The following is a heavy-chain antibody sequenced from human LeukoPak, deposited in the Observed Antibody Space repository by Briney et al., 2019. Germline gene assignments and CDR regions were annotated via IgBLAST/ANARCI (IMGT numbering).Heavy chain of an antibody. J-gene: IGHJ4*02. D-gene: IGHD1-14*01. V-gene: IGHV6-1*01. CDR3: ARDLTTAWYSLDY. Sequence: PSQTLSLTCAISGDGIYGNGAAWNWIRQSPSRGLEWLGRTYYRSKWFHDYSPSVKSRITITPDTSKNQFSLHLKFVTPEDTATYYCARDLTTAWYSLDYWGQGTLVTVSS. CDR2: TYYRSKWFH. CDR1: GDGIYGNGAA.